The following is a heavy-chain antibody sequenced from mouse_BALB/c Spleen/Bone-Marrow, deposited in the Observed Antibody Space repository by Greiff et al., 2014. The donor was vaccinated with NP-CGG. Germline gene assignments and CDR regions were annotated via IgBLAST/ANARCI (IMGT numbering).Heavy chain of an antibody. CDR1: GYTFTSYY. Sequence: QVQLQQSGAELVKPGASVMLSCKASGYTFTSYYMYWVKQRPGQGLEWIGGINPSNGGTNFNEKFKSKATLTVDKSSSTAYMQLSSLTSEDSAVYYCTRYGYDPLYAMDYWGQGTSVTVSS. CDR3: TRYGYDPLYAMDY. V-gene: IGHV1S81*02. J-gene: IGHJ4*01. D-gene: IGHD2-3*01. CDR2: INPSNGGT.